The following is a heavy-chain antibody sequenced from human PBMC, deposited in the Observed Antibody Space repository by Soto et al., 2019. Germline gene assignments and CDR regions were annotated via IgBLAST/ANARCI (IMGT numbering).Heavy chain of an antibody. CDR1: GFTFRNHY. J-gene: IGHJ4*02. D-gene: IGHD1-26*01. CDR2: ISGSSSTI. CDR3: ARLSGSYNDRYFDN. V-gene: IGHV3-48*01. Sequence: GGSLRLSCAASGFTFRNHYMDWVRKAPGKGLEWVSYISGSSSTIYYADSVKGRFTISRDNAKNSLYLQMNSLRAEDTAVYFCARLSGSYNDRYFDNWGQGTLVTVSS.